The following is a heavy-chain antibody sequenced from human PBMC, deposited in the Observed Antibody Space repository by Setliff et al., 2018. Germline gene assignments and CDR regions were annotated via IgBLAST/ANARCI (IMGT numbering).Heavy chain of an antibody. J-gene: IGHJ4*02. D-gene: IGHD3-16*01. CDR3: ARDGGEY. Sequence: NPSETLSLTCTVSGDSISSGSYYWTWIRQPPGKGLEWIGSIYHSGSTYYNPSLKSRVTISVDTSKNQFPLKLSSVTAADTAVYYCARDGGEYWGQGTLVTVSS. CDR1: GDSISSGSYY. V-gene: IGHV4-39*06. CDR2: IYHSGST.